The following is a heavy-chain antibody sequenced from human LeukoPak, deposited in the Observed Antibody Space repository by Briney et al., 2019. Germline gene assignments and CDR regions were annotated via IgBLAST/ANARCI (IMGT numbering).Heavy chain of an antibody. Sequence: SETLSLTCTVSGGSISSSSYYWGWIRQPPGKGLEWIGSIYYSGSTYYNPSLKSRVTISVDTSKNQFSLKLSSVTAADTAVYYCARQGDGYNYWYFDLWGRGTLVTVSS. V-gene: IGHV4-39*01. J-gene: IGHJ2*01. CDR2: IYYSGST. CDR3: ARQGDGYNYWYFDL. D-gene: IGHD5-24*01. CDR1: GGSISSSSYY.